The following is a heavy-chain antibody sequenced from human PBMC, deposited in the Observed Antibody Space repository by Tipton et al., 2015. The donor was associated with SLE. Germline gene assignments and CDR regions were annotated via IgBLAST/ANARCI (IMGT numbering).Heavy chain of an antibody. CDR2: IWFDGSNK. Sequence: SLRLSCAASGFTFSSNAMHWVRQAPGKGLEWVAQIWFDGSNKYYADSLQGRFTISRDDSKNTVYLQMNSLRAEDTAVYYCARDGQQAAPYAYDYWGQGTLVTVFS. D-gene: IGHD6-13*01. CDR1: GFTFSSNA. J-gene: IGHJ4*02. CDR3: ARDGQQAAPYAYDY. V-gene: IGHV3-33*01.